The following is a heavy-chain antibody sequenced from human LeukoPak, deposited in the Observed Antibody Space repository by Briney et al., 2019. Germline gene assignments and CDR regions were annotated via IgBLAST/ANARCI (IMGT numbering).Heavy chain of an antibody. CDR2: IYYTGST. CDR1: GGSISTYY. D-gene: IGHD6-19*01. J-gene: IGHJ4*02. V-gene: IGHV4-59*13. Sequence: PSETLSLTCTVSGGSISTYYWSWIRQPPGKGLEWIGYIYYTGSTIYNPSLKSRVTISVDTSRNQFSLRLSSAIAADTAVYYCARAGSGWYFDYWGQGTLVTVSS. CDR3: ARAGSGWYFDY.